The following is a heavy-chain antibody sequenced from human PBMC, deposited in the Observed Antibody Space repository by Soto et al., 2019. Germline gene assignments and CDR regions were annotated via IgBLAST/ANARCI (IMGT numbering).Heavy chain of an antibody. CDR3: ATRGARDDSRGGDDY. CDR2: ISGSGGST. V-gene: IGHV3-23*01. J-gene: IGHJ4*02. Sequence: EVQLLESGGGLVQPGGSLRLSCAASGFTFSSYAMSWVRQAPGKGLEWVSAISGSGGSTYYADSVKGRFTISRDNSKNTLYLQMNSLRAEDTAVYYCATRGARDDSRGGDDYWGQGTLVTVSS. D-gene: IGHD3-22*01. CDR1: GFTFSSYA.